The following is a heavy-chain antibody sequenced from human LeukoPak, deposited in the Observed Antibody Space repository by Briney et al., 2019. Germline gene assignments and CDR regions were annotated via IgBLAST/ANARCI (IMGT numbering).Heavy chain of an antibody. J-gene: IGHJ4*02. V-gene: IGHV4-59*01. D-gene: IGHD3-3*01. CDR1: GGSISSYY. CDR2: IYYSGST. CDR3: ARVSYDFWSGYYHDYFDY. Sequence: SETLSLTCTVSGGSISSYYWSWIRQPPGKGLEWIGYIYYSGSTNCNPSLKSRVTISVDTSKNQFSLKLSSVTAADTAVYYCARVSYDFWSGYYHDYFDYWGQGTLVTVSS.